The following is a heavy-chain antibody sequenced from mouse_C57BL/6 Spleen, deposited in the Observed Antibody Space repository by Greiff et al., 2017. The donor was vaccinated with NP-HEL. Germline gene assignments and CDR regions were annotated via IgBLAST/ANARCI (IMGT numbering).Heavy chain of an antibody. J-gene: IGHJ4*01. CDR2: IYPGSGST. D-gene: IGHD1-3*01. CDR1: GYTFTSYW. V-gene: IGHV1-55*01. CDR3: ASLVGVAQDAMDD. Sequence: QVQLQQPGAELVKPGASVKMSCKASGYTFTSYWITWVKQRPGQGLEWIGDIYPGSGSTNYNEKFKSKATLTVDTSSSTAYMQLSSLTSEDSAVYYCASLVGVAQDAMDDWGQGTSVTVAS.